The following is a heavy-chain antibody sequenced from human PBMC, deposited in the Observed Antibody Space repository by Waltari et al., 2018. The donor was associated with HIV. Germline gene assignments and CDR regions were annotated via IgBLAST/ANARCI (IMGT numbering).Heavy chain of an antibody. J-gene: IGHJ4*02. D-gene: IGHD5-18*01. Sequence: QVQLQESGPGLVKPSQPLSLTSTVSGGSLSSGDYYWIWIRTPPGKGLEWIGYIYYSGSTYYNPSLKSRVTISVDTSKNQFSLKLSSVTAADTAVYYCARHCVDTAMDPWWYWGQGTLVTVSS. CDR3: ARHCVDTAMDPWWY. V-gene: IGHV4-30-4*01. CDR1: GGSLSSGDYY. CDR2: IYYSGST.